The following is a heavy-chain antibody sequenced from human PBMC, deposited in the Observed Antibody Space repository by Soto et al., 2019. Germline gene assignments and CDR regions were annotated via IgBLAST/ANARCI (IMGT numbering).Heavy chain of an antibody. D-gene: IGHD1-26*01. V-gene: IGHV3-23*01. CDR1: GFTFTSYA. J-gene: IGHJ4*02. Sequence: GSLRLSCAASGFTFTSYAMSWVRQAPGKGLDWVSTISATGGSTYYAGSVKGRFTISRDNSKNTLFLQMDSLRAEDTAVYYCATRSRMGATLYFFDYWGQGTLVTVSS. CDR2: ISATGGST. CDR3: ATRSRMGATLYFFDY.